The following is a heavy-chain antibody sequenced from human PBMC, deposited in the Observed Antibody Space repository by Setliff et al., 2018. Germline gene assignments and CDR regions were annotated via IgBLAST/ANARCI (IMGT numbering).Heavy chain of an antibody. J-gene: IGHJ4*02. CDR2: INHSGST. Sequence: PSETLSLTCTVSGDSISSRRNYWGWFRQPAGKGLEWIGEINHSGSTNYNPSLKSRVTISVDTSKNQFSLKLSSVTAADTAVYYCARTGTYRYFDSWGQGTLVTVSS. CDR1: GDSISSRRNY. D-gene: IGHD1-1*01. V-gene: IGHV4-39*01. CDR3: ARTGTYRYFDS.